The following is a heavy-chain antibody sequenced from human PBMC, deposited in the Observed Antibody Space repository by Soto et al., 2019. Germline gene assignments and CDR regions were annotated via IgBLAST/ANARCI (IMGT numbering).Heavy chain of an antibody. D-gene: IGHD3-10*01. V-gene: IGHV4-34*02. J-gene: IGHJ6*02. CDR2: ISHDGGT. CDR3: ARGQLVWYGDLTPYHRDMDV. Sequence: QVQLQQWGAGLLRPSETLSLTCAFYGGSFDDFYWSWVRQSPGKGLEWVGEISHDGGTNYSPSLAMHVSISLDTSKNQFSLHLRSVTAADTGLYYCARGQLVWYGDLTPYHRDMDVWGQGTTVTVSS. CDR1: GGSFDDFY.